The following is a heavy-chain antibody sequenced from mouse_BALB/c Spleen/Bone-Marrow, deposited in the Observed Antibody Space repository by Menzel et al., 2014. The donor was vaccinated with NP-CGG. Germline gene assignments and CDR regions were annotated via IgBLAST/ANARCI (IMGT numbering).Heavy chain of an antibody. Sequence: QVQLKQSGAELAKPGASVKMSCKASGYTFTRYWMHWVKQRPGQGLEWIGYIDPSTGYTEYNQKFKDKATLTADKSSSTAYMQLSSLTSEDSAVYYCARSAYWGQGTLVTVSA. CDR1: GYTFTRYW. V-gene: IGHV1-7*01. CDR2: IDPSTGYT. CDR3: ARSAY. J-gene: IGHJ3*01.